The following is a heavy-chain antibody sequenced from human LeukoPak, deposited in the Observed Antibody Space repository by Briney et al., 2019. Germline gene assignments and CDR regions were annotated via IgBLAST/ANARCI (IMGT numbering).Heavy chain of an antibody. CDR2: IYYSGSA. CDR1: GGSISSGDYY. CDR3: ARDSDYYGSGSSGYFDY. J-gene: IGHJ4*02. V-gene: IGHV4-31*03. D-gene: IGHD3-10*01. Sequence: PSETLSLTCIVSGGSISSGDYYWSWIRQRPGKGLEWIGYIYYSGSAFYNPSLKSRVTMSVDTSKNQFSLKLRSVAAADTAVYYCARDSDYYGSGSSGYFDYWGPGTLVTVSS.